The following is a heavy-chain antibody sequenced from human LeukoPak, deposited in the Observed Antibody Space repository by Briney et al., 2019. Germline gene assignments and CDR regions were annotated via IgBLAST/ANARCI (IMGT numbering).Heavy chain of an antibody. CDR1: GFTFSSYA. V-gene: IGHV3-30*04. Sequence: PGRSLRLSCAASGFTFSSYAMHWVRQAPGKGLEWVAVISYDGSSKYYADSVKGRFTISRDNSKNTLYLQMNSLRAEDTAVYYCAKQGSSSSQYYFDYWGQGTLVTVSS. CDR3: AKQGSSSSQYYFDY. J-gene: IGHJ4*02. D-gene: IGHD6-6*01. CDR2: ISYDGSSK.